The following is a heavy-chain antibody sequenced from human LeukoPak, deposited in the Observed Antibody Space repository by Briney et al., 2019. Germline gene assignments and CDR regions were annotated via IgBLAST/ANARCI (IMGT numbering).Heavy chain of an antibody. CDR3: ASSGITGTTDDY. V-gene: IGHV4-61*02. J-gene: IGHJ4*02. CDR2: IYTSGST. CDR1: GGSISSGSYY. Sequence: SETLSLTCTVSGGSISSGSYYWSWIRQPAVKGLEWIGRIYTSGSTNYNPSLKSRVTISVDTSKNQFSLKLSSVTAADTAVYYCASSGITGTTDDYWGQGTLVTVSS. D-gene: IGHD1-7*01.